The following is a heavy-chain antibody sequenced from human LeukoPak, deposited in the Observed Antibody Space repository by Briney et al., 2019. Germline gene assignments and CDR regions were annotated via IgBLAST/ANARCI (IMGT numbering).Heavy chain of an antibody. J-gene: IGHJ3*02. V-gene: IGHV4-31*03. CDR2: IYYSGST. Sequence: SSETLSLTCTVSGGSISSGGYYWSWVRQHPGKGLEWIGYIYYSGSTYYNPSLKSRVTISVDTSKNQFSLKLSSVTAADTAVYYCARYSSGSGPSSAFDIWGQGTMVTVSS. D-gene: IGHD3-22*01. CDR1: GGSISSGGYY. CDR3: ARYSSGSGPSSAFDI.